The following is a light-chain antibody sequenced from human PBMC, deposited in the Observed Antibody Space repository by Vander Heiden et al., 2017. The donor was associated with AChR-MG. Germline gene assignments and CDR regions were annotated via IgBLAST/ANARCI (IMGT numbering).Light chain of an antibody. CDR3: AAWDDSLNGVI. CDR2: YNN. CDR1: RSNIGNNA. J-gene: IGLJ2*01. V-gene: IGLV1-44*01. Sequence: QSVVTQPPSASGTPGQRVTISCSGSRSNIGNNAVNWYQQLQGTAPKLLIYYNNQRPSGVPDRVSGSKSGTSASLAISGLQSEDEADYYCAAWDDSLNGVIFGGGTKLTVL.